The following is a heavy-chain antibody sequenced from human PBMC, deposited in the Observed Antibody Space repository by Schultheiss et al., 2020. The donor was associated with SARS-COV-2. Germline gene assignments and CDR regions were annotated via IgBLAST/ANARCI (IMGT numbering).Heavy chain of an antibody. D-gene: IGHD2-2*01. CDR3: AREREYQLPPYYYYYYMDV. CDR1: SGSFSGYY. Sequence: SETLSLTCTVSSGSFSGYYWSWIRQPPGKGLEWIGEIYHSGSTNYNPSLKSRVTISVDTSKNQFSLKLSSVTAADTAVYYCAREREYQLPPYYYYYYMDVWGKGTTVTVSS. V-gene: IGHV4-59*01. CDR2: IYHSGST. J-gene: IGHJ6*03.